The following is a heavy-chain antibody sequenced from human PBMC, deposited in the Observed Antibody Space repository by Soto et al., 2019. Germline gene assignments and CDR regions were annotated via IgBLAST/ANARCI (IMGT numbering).Heavy chain of an antibody. V-gene: IGHV4-59*01. J-gene: IGHJ6*02. CDR1: GGSISNFY. Sequence: SETLSLTCTVSGGSISNFYWSWIRQPPGKGLEWIGYISYSGNTNYNPSLKSRVSISVDTSKNQLSLNLTSVTAADTAVYYCARGEDAFFYYGLDVWGQGITVTVSS. CDR3: ARGEDAFFYYGLDV. CDR2: ISYSGNT.